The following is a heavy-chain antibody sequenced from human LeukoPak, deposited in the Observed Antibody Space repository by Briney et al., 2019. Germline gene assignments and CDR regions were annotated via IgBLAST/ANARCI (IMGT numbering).Heavy chain of an antibody. CDR2: IGRSSTYT. J-gene: IGHJ5*02. CDR3: ARDVSTSFNWFDP. Sequence: PGGSLRLSCAASGFTFRDYYMSWIRQAPGKGLEWVSYIGRSSTYTNYADSVKGRFTISRDNAKNSLYLQMNSLRAEDTAVYYCARDVSTSFNWFDPWGQGTLVTVSS. V-gene: IGHV3-11*05. CDR1: GFTFRDYY. D-gene: IGHD2-2*01.